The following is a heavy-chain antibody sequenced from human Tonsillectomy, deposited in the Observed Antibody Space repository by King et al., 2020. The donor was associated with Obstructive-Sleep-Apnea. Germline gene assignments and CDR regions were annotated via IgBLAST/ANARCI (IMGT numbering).Heavy chain of an antibody. D-gene: IGHD3-22*01. J-gene: IGHJ4*02. CDR2: IFSNDGK. Sequence: FTLKESGPVLVKPTETLTLTCTVSGFSLSNARMGVSWIRQPPGKALEWLAHIFSNDGKSYSTSLKSRLTISKDTSKSQVVLTMTNMDPVDTATYYCARIRYYDSSGYYYDAHPYYFDYWGQGTLVTVSS. V-gene: IGHV2-26*01. CDR3: ARIRYYDSSGYYYDAHPYYFDY. CDR1: GFSLSNARMG.